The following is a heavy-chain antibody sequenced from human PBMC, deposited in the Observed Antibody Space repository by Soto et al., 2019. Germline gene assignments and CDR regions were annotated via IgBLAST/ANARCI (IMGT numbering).Heavy chain of an antibody. CDR3: AKAKNDYNWDNRPPFDY. CDR1: GFTLRNYA. V-gene: IGHV3-23*01. D-gene: IGHD1-20*01. Sequence: PWGSLRLSCEASGFTLRNYAMTWFRQAPGKGLEWVSLISANDVGTYYAESVKTRFTISTDQSRNTVYLQMDSLRADGTAIYYCAKAKNDYNWDNRPPFDYWGQGTLVTVSS. CDR2: ISANDVGT. J-gene: IGHJ4*02.